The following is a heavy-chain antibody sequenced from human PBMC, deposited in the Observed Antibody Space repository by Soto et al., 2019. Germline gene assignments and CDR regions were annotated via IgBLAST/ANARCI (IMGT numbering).Heavy chain of an antibody. V-gene: IGHV3-33*01. J-gene: IGHJ3*02. CDR1: GFTFSTYG. CDR2: IWNDGSNK. CDR3: ARAGLWFGELGAFDI. Sequence: GGSLRLSCAASGFTFSTYGMHWVRQAPGKGLEWVAVIWNDGSNKYYADSVKGRFTISRDNSKNTLFLQMNSLRADDTAVYYCARAGLWFGELGAFDIWGQGTVVTVSS. D-gene: IGHD3-10*01.